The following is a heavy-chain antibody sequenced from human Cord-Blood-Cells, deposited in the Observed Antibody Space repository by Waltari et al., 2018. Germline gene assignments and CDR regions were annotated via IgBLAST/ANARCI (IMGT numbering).Heavy chain of an antibody. Sequence: QVQLVESGGGVVQPGRSLRLPCAASGFTFSSYAMHWVRPAPGKGLEWVAVISYDGSNKYYADSVKGRFTISRDNSKNTLYLQMNSLRAEDTAVYYCARVPGYYDYVWGSLPDYWGQGTLVTVSS. CDR1: GFTFSSYA. V-gene: IGHV3-30*04. D-gene: IGHD3-16*01. J-gene: IGHJ4*02. CDR3: ARVPGYYDYVWGSLPDY. CDR2: ISYDGSNK.